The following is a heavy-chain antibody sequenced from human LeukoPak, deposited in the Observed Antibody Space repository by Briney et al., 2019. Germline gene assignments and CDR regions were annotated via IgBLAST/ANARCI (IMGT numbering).Heavy chain of an antibody. CDR3: VRHPPHCSAGSCYSGYNWFDA. CDR2: IYYSGST. Sequence: IPSETLSLTCTVPGGSFSSDIYYWGWIRQPPGKGLEWIGSIYYSGSTYYNPSLKSRVIISVDTSKNQFSLKLSSVTAADTAVYYCVRHPPHCSAGSCYSGYNWFDAWGQGTLVTVSS. J-gene: IGHJ5*02. CDR1: GGSFSSDIYY. V-gene: IGHV4-39*01. D-gene: IGHD2-15*01.